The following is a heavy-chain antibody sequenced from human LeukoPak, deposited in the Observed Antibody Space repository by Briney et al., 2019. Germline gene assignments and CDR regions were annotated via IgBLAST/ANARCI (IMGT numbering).Heavy chain of an antibody. D-gene: IGHD6-19*01. J-gene: IGHJ5*02. V-gene: IGHV4-59*12. Sequence: PSETLSLTCTVSGSSISSYYWSWIRQPPGKGLEWIGYIYYSGSTNYNPSLKSRVTISVDTSKNQFSLKLSSVTAADTAVYYCARGWQWLGTWGQGTLVTVSS. CDR1: GSSISSYY. CDR2: IYYSGST. CDR3: ARGWQWLGT.